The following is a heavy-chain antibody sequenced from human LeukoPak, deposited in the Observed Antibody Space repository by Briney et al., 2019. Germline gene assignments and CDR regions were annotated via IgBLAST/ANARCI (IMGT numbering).Heavy chain of an antibody. CDR1: GYSFTSYW. CDR2: IYPGDSDT. D-gene: IGHD3-22*01. Sequence: GESLKISCKGSGYSFTSYWIGWVRQMPGKGREWMGIIYPGDSDTRYSPSFQGQVTISADKSISTAYLQWSSLKASDTAMYYCSRRHSSSGYYPDYWGQGTLVTVSS. V-gene: IGHV5-51*01. J-gene: IGHJ4*02. CDR3: SRRHSSSGYYPDY.